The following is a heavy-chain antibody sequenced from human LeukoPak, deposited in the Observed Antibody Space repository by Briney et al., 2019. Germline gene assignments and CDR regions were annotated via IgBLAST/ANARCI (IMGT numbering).Heavy chain of an antibody. D-gene: IGHD3-10*01. Sequence: PSETLSLTCTVSGGSVSSSAYYWGWIRQPPEKGLEWIGNIYYSGSTYYNPSLKSRVTISIDTSKNQFSLKLSSATAADTAVYYCARHKRHGSGRQIDAVDIWGQGTMVTVSS. V-gene: IGHV4-39*01. CDR2: IYYSGST. CDR3: ARHKRHGSGRQIDAVDI. J-gene: IGHJ3*02. CDR1: GGSVSSSAYY.